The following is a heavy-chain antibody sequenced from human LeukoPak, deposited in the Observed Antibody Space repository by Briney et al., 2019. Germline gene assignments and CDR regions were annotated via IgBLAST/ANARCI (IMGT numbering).Heavy chain of an antibody. CDR2: IIPIFGTA. Sequence: GASVKVSCKASGYTFTDFYMLWVRQAPGQGLEWMGGIIPIFGTANYAQKFQGRVTITTDESTSTAYMELSSLRSEDTAVYYCAARYSSSRYYYYYMDVWGKGTTVTVSS. D-gene: IGHD6-6*01. V-gene: IGHV1-69*05. CDR3: AARYSSSRYYYYYMDV. CDR1: GYTFTDFY. J-gene: IGHJ6*03.